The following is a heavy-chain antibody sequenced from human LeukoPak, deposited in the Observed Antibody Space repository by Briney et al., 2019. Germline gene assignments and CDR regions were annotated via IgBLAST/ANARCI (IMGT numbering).Heavy chain of an antibody. CDR3: AKHSGSYFIYYVDS. CDR2: ISGSAYNT. CDR1: GFTFSSYG. V-gene: IGHV3-23*01. D-gene: IGHD1-26*01. Sequence: GGSLRLSCAASGFTFSSYGMSWVRQAPGKGLEWVSTISGSAYNTYYADSVKGRFTISRDDSANTLYLQMNSLRAEDTALYYCAKHSGSYFIYYVDSWGQGTLVTVSS. J-gene: IGHJ4*02.